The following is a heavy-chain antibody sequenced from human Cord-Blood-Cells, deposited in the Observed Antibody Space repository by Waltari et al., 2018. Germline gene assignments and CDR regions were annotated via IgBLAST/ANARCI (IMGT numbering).Heavy chain of an antibody. Sequence: QVQLQESGPGLVKPSETLSLTCTVSGYSISRGYYWGWIRQPPGKGLGWIGSIYHSGSTYYNPSLKSRVTISVDTSKNQFSLKLSSVTAADTAVYYCARLGSSYYYYYGMDVWGQGTTVTVSS. CDR1: GYSISRGYY. D-gene: IGHD2-15*01. CDR2: IYHSGST. V-gene: IGHV4-38-2*02. J-gene: IGHJ6*02. CDR3: ARLGSSYYYYYGMDV.